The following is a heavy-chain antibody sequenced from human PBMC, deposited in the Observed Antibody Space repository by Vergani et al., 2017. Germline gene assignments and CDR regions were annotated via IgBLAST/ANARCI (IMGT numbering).Heavy chain of an antibody. CDR2: IDWDDDK. D-gene: IGHD3-10*01. J-gene: IGHJ6*02. CDR3: ARIGRLSSGTYYYYGMDV. V-gene: IGHV2-70*15. Sequence: QVTLRESGPALVKPTQTLTLTCTFSGFSLSTSGMCVSWIRQPPGKALEWLARIDWDDDKYYSTSLKTRLTISKDTSKNQVVLTMTNMDPVDTATYYCARIGRLSSGTYYYYGMDVWGQGTTVTVSS. CDR1: GFSLSTSGMC.